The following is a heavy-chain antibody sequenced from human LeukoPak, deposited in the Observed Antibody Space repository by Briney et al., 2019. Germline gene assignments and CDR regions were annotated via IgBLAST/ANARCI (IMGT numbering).Heavy chain of an antibody. CDR1: GGSISSGDYY. CDR2: IYYSGST. Sequence: SETLSLTCTVSGGSISSGDYYWSWIRQPPGKGLEWIGYIYYSGSTYYNPSLKSRVTISVDTSKNQFSLKLSSVTAADAAVYYCARDSSSGLDYWGQGTLVTVSS. D-gene: IGHD6-6*01. J-gene: IGHJ4*02. V-gene: IGHV4-30-4*01. CDR3: ARDSSSGLDY.